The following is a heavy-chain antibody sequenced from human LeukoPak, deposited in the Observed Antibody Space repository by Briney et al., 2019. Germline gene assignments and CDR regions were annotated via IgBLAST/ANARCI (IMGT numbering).Heavy chain of an antibody. J-gene: IGHJ4*02. CDR1: GFTVSSNY. CDR2: IHSGGST. Sequence: PGGSLRLSCAASGFTVSSNYMSWVRQAPGKGLEWVSVIHSGGSTYYADSVKGRFTISRDNSKNTLYLQMNSLRAEDTAVYYCARDITGTTDDYWGQGTLVTVSS. CDR3: ARDITGTTDDY. V-gene: IGHV3-66*02. D-gene: IGHD1-20*01.